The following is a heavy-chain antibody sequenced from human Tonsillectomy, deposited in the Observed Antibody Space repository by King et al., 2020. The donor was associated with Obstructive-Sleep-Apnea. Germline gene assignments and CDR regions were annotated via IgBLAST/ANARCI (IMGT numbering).Heavy chain of an antibody. Sequence: VQLVESGGGLVKPGGSLRLSCAASGFTFSSYSMNWVRQAPGKGLEWVSSISSSSSYIYYADSVKGRFTISRDNAKNSLYLQMNSLRAEDTAVYYCARGPWLGYCSSTSCDHGFDYWGQGTLVTVSS. CDR2: ISSSSSYI. D-gene: IGHD2-2*01. CDR1: GFTFSSYS. V-gene: IGHV3-21*01. J-gene: IGHJ4*02. CDR3: ARGPWLGYCSSTSCDHGFDY.